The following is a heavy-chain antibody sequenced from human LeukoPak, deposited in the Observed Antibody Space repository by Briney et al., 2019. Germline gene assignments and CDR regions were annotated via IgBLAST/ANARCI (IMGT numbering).Heavy chain of an antibody. J-gene: IGHJ3*02. Sequence: SQTLSLTCTVSGGSISSGDYYWSWIRQPPGKGLEWIGYIYYSGGTYYNPSLKSRVTISVDTSKNQFSLKLSSLTAADPAVYYCARDQGSYDFWSGSSVDAFDIWGQGTMVTVSS. CDR3: ARDQGSYDFWSGSSVDAFDI. CDR2: IYYSGGT. CDR1: GGSISSGDYY. V-gene: IGHV4-30-4*01. D-gene: IGHD3-3*01.